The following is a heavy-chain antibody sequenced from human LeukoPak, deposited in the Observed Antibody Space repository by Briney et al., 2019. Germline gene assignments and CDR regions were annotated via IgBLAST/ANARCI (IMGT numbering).Heavy chain of an antibody. Sequence: GGSLRLSCAASGFTFSSYSMNWVRQAPGKGLEWVSYISSSSSTIYYADSVKGRFTISRDNAKNSLYLQMNSLRAEDTAVYYCAGDQDEVSYYGMDVWGQGTTVTVSS. CDR3: AGDQDEVSYYGMDV. V-gene: IGHV3-48*01. D-gene: IGHD2-15*01. J-gene: IGHJ6*02. CDR1: GFTFSSYS. CDR2: ISSSSSTI.